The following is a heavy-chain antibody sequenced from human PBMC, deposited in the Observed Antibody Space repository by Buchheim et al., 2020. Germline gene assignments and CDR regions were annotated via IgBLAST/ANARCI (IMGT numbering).Heavy chain of an antibody. Sequence: HVQLVESGGGVVQPGRSLRLSCAASGFTFRTYAMHWVRQAPGKGLEWVAVISYDGGIKHYADSVKGRLIISRDNSKNTLYLQMNSLRPEDTAVYYCARSLWGSSGWYASDYWGQGT. CDR3: ARSLWGSSGWYASDY. D-gene: IGHD6-19*01. V-gene: IGHV3-30-3*01. J-gene: IGHJ4*02. CDR1: GFTFRTYA. CDR2: ISYDGGIK.